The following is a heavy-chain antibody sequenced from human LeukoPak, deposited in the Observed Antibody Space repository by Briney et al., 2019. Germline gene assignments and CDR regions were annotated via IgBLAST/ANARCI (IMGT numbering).Heavy chain of an antibody. CDR1: GFTLSSNY. V-gene: IGHV3-53*01. CDR2: TYSGGST. CDR3: ASKRGYNYGLDY. J-gene: IGHJ4*02. D-gene: IGHD5-18*01. Sequence: GGSLRLSCAASGFTLSSNYMSWVRQAPGKGLGWVSVTYSGGSTYYADSVKGRFTISRDNSKNTLYLQMNSLRAEDTAVYYCASKRGYNYGLDYWGQGTLVTVSS.